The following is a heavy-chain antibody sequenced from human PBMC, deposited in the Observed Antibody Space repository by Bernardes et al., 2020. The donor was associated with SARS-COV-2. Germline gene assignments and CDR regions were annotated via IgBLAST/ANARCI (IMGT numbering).Heavy chain of an antibody. CDR3: ARGRRELLGYFDY. D-gene: IGHD1-26*01. V-gene: IGHV4-34*01. CDR1: GGSFSGYY. J-gene: IGHJ4*02. Sequence: SETLSLTCAVSGGSFSGYYWSWIRQPPGKGLEWIGKINHSGSTNYNPSLKSRVTISVDTSKNQFSLKLSSVTAADTAVYYCARGRRELLGYFDYWGQGTLVTVSS. CDR2: INHSGST.